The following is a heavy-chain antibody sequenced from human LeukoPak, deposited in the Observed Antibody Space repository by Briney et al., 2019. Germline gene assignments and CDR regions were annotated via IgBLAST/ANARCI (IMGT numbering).Heavy chain of an antibody. J-gene: IGHJ4*02. CDR3: ARVQRGGRNFLRTQEGVYYFDY. Sequence: PGGSLRLSCAASGFIFTNYFMSWVRQAPGKGLEWVASIKHDGSEKYYVDSVRGRFTISRDNTMNSLYLQMSSLRAEDTAVYYCARVQRGGRNFLRTQEGVYYFDYWGQGTLVTVSS. CDR1: GFIFTNYF. CDR2: IKHDGSEK. D-gene: IGHD3-10*01. V-gene: IGHV3-7*03.